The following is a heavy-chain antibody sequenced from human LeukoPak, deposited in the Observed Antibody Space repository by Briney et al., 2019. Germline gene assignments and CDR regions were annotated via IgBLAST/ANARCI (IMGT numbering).Heavy chain of an antibody. CDR3: AGARDDFWSGYYTPPRYFDY. V-gene: IGHV4-39*01. CDR1: GGSISSSSYY. D-gene: IGHD3-3*01. J-gene: IGHJ4*02. CDR2: IYYSGST. Sequence: SETLSLTCTVSGGSISSSSYYWGWIRQPPGRGLEWIGSIYYSGSTHYNPSLKSRVTISVDTSKNQFSLKLSSVTAADTAVYYCAGARDDFWSGYYTPPRYFDYWGQGTLVTVSS.